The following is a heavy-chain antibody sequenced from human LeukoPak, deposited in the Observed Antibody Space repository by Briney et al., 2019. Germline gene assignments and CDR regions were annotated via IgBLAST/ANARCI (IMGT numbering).Heavy chain of an antibody. Sequence: ASVKVSCKASGYIFTDYYIHWMRQAPGQGLEWLGWINPNRATTNYAQKFQGRVTMTRDTSTTTAYLELTGLRPDDTALYYCARRFSTNGACYEVFDYWGQGTLVSVSS. V-gene: IGHV1-2*02. CDR2: INPNRATT. D-gene: IGHD2-8*01. J-gene: IGHJ4*02. CDR1: GYIFTDYY. CDR3: ARRFSTNGACYEVFDY.